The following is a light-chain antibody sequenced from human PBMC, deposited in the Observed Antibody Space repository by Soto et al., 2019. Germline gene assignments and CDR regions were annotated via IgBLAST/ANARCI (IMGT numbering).Light chain of an antibody. CDR2: VAS. V-gene: IGKV1-27*01. J-gene: IGKJ1*01. CDR1: QGISNY. CDR3: QKYNSAAWT. Sequence: DIQMTQSPSSLSASVGDRVTITCRASQGISNYLAWYQQQPGKVPKLLIYVASTLQSGVPSRFSGSGSGTDFTLTISSLQPEDVATYYCQKYNSAAWTCGEGTKVEIK.